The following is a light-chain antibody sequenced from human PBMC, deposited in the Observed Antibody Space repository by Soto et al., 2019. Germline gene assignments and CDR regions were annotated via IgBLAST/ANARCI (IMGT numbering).Light chain of an antibody. CDR2: GNN. V-gene: IGLV1-40*01. CDR3: QSYDISPGGVWV. CDR1: SSNIGAGYD. Sequence: QSALTQPPSVSGAPRQTFTISCTGSSSNIGAGYDVHWYQQLTGRAPQLLIFGNNNRPSGVPGRFSGSKSGTSASLAIAGLQVEDEAHYYCQSYDISPGGVWVFGGGTKLTVL. J-gene: IGLJ3*02.